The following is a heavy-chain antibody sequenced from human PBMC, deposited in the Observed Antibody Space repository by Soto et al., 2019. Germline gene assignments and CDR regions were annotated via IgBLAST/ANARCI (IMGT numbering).Heavy chain of an antibody. Sequence: GGSLRLSCAASGFTLSIYWMNWVRHAPGKGLEWVANIKQDGSEKYYVDSVKGRFFISRDNAKNSLYLQLNSLRAEDTAVYYCARDADASGWYHYGMDVWGQGTLVTVSS. V-gene: IGHV3-7*01. CDR3: ARDADASGWYHYGMDV. J-gene: IGHJ6*02. D-gene: IGHD6-19*01. CDR2: IKQDGSEK. CDR1: GFTLSIYW.